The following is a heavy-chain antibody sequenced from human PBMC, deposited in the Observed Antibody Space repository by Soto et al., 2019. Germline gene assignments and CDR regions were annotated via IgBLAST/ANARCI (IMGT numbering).Heavy chain of an antibody. Sequence: ASVKVSCKASGDTFTSYYMHWVRQAPGQGLEWMGIINPSGGSTSYAQKFQGRVTMTRDTSTSTVYMELRSLRSEDTAVYYCARARRYYYDSSGSPQPGAYSCQGLLVTVSS. V-gene: IGHV1-46*01. D-gene: IGHD3-22*01. J-gene: IGHJ4*02. CDR3: ARARRYYYDSSGSPQPGAY. CDR2: INPSGGST. CDR1: GDTFTSYY.